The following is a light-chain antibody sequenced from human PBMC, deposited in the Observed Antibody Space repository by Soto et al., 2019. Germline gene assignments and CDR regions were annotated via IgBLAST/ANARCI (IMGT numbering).Light chain of an antibody. CDR3: QQDSLYPWT. V-gene: IGKV1-5*03. CDR1: QSIGSS. Sequence: DIQMTQSPSTLPASVGDRVTITCRASQSIGSSLAWYQQKPGKAPNLLIYKAFSLESGVPSRFSGSGSGAEFTLTISSLQPDDFATYYCQQDSLYPWTFGQGTKVESK. CDR2: KAF. J-gene: IGKJ1*01.